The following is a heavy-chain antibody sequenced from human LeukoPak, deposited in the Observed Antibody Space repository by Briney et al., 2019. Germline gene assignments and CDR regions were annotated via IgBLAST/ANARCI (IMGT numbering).Heavy chain of an antibody. Sequence: AAVKVSCQPSRYSFTGYYMHLVRKDPGPPIEWLRWIKPNSGGTNYAQNFQSRVTMTRDTSISPAYMELSSVRSDDTAVYYCAREGTVGGNPSDYWGQGTLVTVSS. D-gene: IGHD4-23*01. CDR3: AREGTVGGNPSDY. V-gene: IGHV1-2*02. J-gene: IGHJ4*02. CDR2: IKPNSGGT. CDR1: RYSFTGYY.